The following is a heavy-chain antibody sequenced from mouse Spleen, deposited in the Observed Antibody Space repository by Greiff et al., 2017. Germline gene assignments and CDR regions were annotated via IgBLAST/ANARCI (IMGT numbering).Heavy chain of an antibody. J-gene: IGHJ2*01. Sequence: VQLQQSGAELVRPGTSVKLSCKASGYTFTSYWMHWVKQRPGQGLEWIGVIDPSDSYTNYNQKFKGKATLTVDTSSSTAYMQLSSLTSEDSAVYYCAREGTTVVADYWGQGTTLTVSS. CDR1: GYTFTSYW. D-gene: IGHD1-1*01. CDR2: IDPSDSYT. CDR3: AREGTTVVADY. V-gene: IGHV1-59*01.